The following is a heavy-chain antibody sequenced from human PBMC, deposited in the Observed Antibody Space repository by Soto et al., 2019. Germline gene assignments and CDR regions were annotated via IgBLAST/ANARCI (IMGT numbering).Heavy chain of an antibody. J-gene: IGHJ4*02. V-gene: IGHV3-21*01. CDR2: ISSTSTYI. D-gene: IGHD3-10*01. CDR1: GFLFNSYG. Sequence: GGSLRLSCAASGFLFNSYGMNWVRLSPGRGLEWISSISSTSTYIEYADSVKGRFIISRDNAENSLFLQMNSLRAEDTAVYFFTGGRSPGMVFPDFDFWGQGALVTVPQ. CDR3: TGGRSPGMVFPDFDF.